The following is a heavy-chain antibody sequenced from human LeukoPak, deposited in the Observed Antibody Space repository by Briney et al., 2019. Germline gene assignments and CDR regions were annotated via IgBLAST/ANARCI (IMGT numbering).Heavy chain of an antibody. J-gene: IGHJ4*02. D-gene: IGHD1-26*01. CDR1: GDTFSKYH. Sequence: ASVKVSCKASGDTFSKYHMHWVRQAPGQGLEWMGLINLNGGSTISAQKFQGRVTMTWDTSKSTGYMDLSSLRSEDTAVYFCAIEYTGSSHFDYWGQGTLVTVSS. CDR3: AIEYTGSSHFDY. CDR2: INLNGGST. V-gene: IGHV1-46*01.